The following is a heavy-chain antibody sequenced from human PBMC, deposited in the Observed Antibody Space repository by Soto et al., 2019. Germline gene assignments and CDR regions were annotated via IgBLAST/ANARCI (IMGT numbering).Heavy chain of an antibody. CDR1: GYTFTSYG. Sequence: QVQLVQSGAEVKKSGASVKVSCKASGYTFTSYGISWVRQAPGQGLEWMGWISAYNGNTNYAQKLQGRVTMTTDPSTSTAYMELRSLRSDDTAVYYCARYFDFWSGYHSGFDYWGQGTLVTVSS. J-gene: IGHJ4*02. V-gene: IGHV1-18*01. D-gene: IGHD3-3*01. CDR3: ARYFDFWSGYHSGFDY. CDR2: ISAYNGNT.